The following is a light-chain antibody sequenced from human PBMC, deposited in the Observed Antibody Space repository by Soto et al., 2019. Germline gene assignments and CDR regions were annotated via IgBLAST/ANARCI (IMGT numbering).Light chain of an antibody. CDR2: DVS. CDR1: SSDVGGYNY. V-gene: IGLV2-14*01. Sequence: QSVLTQPASVSGSPGQSITISCTGTSSDVGGYNYVSWYQQHPVKVPKLIIHDVSSRPAGVSNRFSGSKSGNTASLTISGLQTEDEADYYCGSYTTSNTVVFGGGTQLTVL. CDR3: GSYTTSNTVV. J-gene: IGLJ2*01.